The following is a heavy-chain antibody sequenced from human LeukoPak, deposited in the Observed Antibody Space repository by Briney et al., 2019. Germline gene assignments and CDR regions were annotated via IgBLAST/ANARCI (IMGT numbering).Heavy chain of an antibody. V-gene: IGHV3-33*06. CDR1: GFTFSSYG. Sequence: GGSLRLSCAASGFTFSSYGMHWVRQAPGKGLEWVAVIWYDGSNKYYADSVKGRFTISRDNSKNTLYLQMNSLRAEDTAVYNCAKTLHYNWNDLDYWGQGTLVTVSS. D-gene: IGHD1-20*01. J-gene: IGHJ4*02. CDR3: AKTLHYNWNDLDY. CDR2: IWYDGSNK.